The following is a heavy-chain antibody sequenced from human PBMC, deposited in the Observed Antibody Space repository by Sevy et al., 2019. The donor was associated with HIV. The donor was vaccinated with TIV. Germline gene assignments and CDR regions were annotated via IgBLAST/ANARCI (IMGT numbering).Heavy chain of an antibody. CDR2: ISWDGGST. D-gene: IGHD6-13*01. Sequence: GWSLRLSCAVSGFTFDDYAMHWVRQAPGKGLEWVSLISWDGGSTYYADSVKGRFTISRDNSKNSLYLQMNSLRAEDTALYYCAKPYRIAVAGDYYYSGMDVWGQGTTVTVSS. V-gene: IGHV3-43D*03. CDR1: GFTFDDYA. CDR3: AKPYRIAVAGDYYYSGMDV. J-gene: IGHJ6*02.